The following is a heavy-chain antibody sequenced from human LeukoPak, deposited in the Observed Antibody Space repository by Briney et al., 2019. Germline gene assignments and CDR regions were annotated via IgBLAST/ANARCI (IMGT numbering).Heavy chain of an antibody. CDR1: GGTFSSYA. D-gene: IGHD5-12*01. V-gene: IGHV1-69*13. Sequence: ASVKVSCKASGGTFSSYAISWVRQAPGQGLEWMGGIIPIFGTANHAQKFQGRVTITADESTSTAYMELSSLRSEDTAVYYCARDLSGYDPGDYWGQGTLVTVSS. CDR3: ARDLSGYDPGDY. CDR2: IIPIFGTA. J-gene: IGHJ4*02.